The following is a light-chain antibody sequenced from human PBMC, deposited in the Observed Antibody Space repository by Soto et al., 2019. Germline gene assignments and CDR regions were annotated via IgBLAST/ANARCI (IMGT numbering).Light chain of an antibody. CDR1: QSLSGN. CDR2: GAS. V-gene: IGKV3-15*01. Sequence: EIVMAQSPATLSVSPGERATLSCRATQSLSGNLAWYQQKPGQAPRLLIYGASVRATGIPARFSGSGSGTEFTLTISSLLSEDFAVYYRQQYNDWPRTFGQGTKV. J-gene: IGKJ1*01. CDR3: QQYNDWPRT.